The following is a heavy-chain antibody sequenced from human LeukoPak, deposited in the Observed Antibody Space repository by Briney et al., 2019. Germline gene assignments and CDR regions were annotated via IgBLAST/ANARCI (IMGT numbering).Heavy chain of an antibody. Sequence: ASVKVSCKASGYTFTDYYIHWVRQAPGQGLEWMGWINPKRGGSKYVQKFRGRVTMTRDTSISTAYMELSRLSSDDTAVYFCARVVPAAIPGDYFDYWGQGSLVTVSS. CDR2: INPKRGGS. J-gene: IGHJ4*02. CDR3: ARVVPAAIPGDYFDY. V-gene: IGHV1-2*02. CDR1: GYTFTDYY. D-gene: IGHD2-2*02.